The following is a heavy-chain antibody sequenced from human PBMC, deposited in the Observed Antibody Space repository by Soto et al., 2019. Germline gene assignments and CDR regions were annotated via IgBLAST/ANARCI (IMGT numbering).Heavy chain of an antibody. D-gene: IGHD2-8*01. CDR2: INPKSGGA. V-gene: IGHV1-2*04. Sequence: ASVKVSCKASGYSFTDYHIHWVRQAPGQGLEWLGRINPKSGGASTAQKFQGWVTMTRDRSISTVYMELTRLRSDDTAVYFCARGHSTDCSNGVCSFFYNHEMDVWGQGTTVTVSS. CDR3: ARGHSTDCSNGVCSFFYNHEMDV. CDR1: GYSFTDYH. J-gene: IGHJ6*02.